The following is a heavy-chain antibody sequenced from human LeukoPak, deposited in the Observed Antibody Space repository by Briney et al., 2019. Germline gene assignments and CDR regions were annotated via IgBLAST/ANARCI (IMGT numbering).Heavy chain of an antibody. J-gene: IGHJ3*02. D-gene: IGHD1-26*01. V-gene: IGHV4-4*09. CDR1: GGSISSYY. CDR3: ATTSGSYLGGSAFDI. CDR2: IYTSGST. Sequence: SETLSLTCTVSGGSISSYYWSWIRQPPGKGLEWIGYIYTSGSTNYNPSLKSRVTISVDTSKNQFSLKLSSVTAADTAVYYCATTSGSYLGGSAFDIWGQGTMVTVSS.